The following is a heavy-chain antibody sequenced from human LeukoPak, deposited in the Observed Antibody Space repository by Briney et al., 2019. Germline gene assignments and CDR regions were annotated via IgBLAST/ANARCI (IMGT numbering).Heavy chain of an antibody. CDR3: AKEGAWGNWYFDL. CDR1: GFTFSRHG. CDR2: IGDTGRAK. Sequence: PGGSLRLSCAASGFTFSRHGMHWVRQAPGKGLEWVAVIGDTGRAKYYADSVKGRFTTSRDNSKNTLYLEMNSLRCEDTALYYCAKEGAWGNWYFDLWGRGTLVTVSS. J-gene: IGHJ2*01. V-gene: IGHV3-30*18. D-gene: IGHD3-16*01.